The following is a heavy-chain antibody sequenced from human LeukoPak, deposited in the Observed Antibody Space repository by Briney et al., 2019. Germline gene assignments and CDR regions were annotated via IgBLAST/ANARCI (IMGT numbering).Heavy chain of an antibody. CDR2: IWPDRSKK. J-gene: IGHJ4*02. Sequence: GGSLRLSCAATGFTFSTYAMHWVRQAPGKGLEWVASIWPDRSKKYYADSVKGRFAISRENSKNTVYLQMNGLRPEDTALYFCAKISSSAESNFDYWGQGTLVTVSS. V-gene: IGHV3-30*02. CDR1: GFTFSTYA. CDR3: AKISSSAESNFDY. D-gene: IGHD6-25*01.